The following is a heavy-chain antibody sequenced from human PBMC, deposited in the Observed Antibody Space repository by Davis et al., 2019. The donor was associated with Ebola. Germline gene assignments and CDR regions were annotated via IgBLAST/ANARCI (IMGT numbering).Heavy chain of an antibody. Sequence: GESLKISCAASGFTFSSYGMHWVRQAPGKGLEWVAVISHDGSNTYYADSVKGRFTVSRDNSKNMLYLQMNSLRAEDTAVYYCAKDPRRLYDYVWGSYRSYYLDNWGQGTLVTVSP. CDR3: AKDPRRLYDYVWGSYRSYYLDN. CDR1: GFTFSSYG. CDR2: ISHDGSNT. V-gene: IGHV3-30*18. D-gene: IGHD3-16*02. J-gene: IGHJ4*02.